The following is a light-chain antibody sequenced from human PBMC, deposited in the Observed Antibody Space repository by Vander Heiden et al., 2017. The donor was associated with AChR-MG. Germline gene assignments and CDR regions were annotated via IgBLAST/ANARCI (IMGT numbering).Light chain of an antibody. J-gene: IGKJ1*01. CDR2: GAS. Sequence: DIVMTQSPATLSVSPGDRATLPCRASQSVSSNLPWYQQKPGQAPRLLIYGASTRATGIPARFSGSRSGTEFTLTISSLQSEDFAVYYCQQYNNWPPMTFGQGTKVEIK. V-gene: IGKV3-15*01. CDR1: QSVSSN. CDR3: QQYNNWPPMT.